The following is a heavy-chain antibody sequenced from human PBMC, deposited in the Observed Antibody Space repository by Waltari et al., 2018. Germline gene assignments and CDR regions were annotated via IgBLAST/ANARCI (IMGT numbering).Heavy chain of an antibody. CDR2: IYSGGST. J-gene: IGHJ6*02. V-gene: IGHV3-53*01. CDR3: ARDSYGDYGPYYYYYGMDV. D-gene: IGHD4-17*01. Sequence: EVQLVESGGGLIKPGGSLRLSCAASGFTVSSNSMSWVRQDPGKGLGCVSGIYSGGSTYYADSVKCRFTISRDNSKNTLYLQMNSLRAEDTAVYYCARDSYGDYGPYYYYYGMDVWGQGTTVTVSS. CDR1: GFTVSSNS.